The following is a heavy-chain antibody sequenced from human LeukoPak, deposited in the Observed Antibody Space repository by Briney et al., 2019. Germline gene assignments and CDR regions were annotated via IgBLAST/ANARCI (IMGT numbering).Heavy chain of an antibody. CDR3: ARHSGDYEREREYYFDY. Sequence: KPSETLSLTCTVSGGSISSSSYYWGWIRQPPGKGLEWIGSIYYSGSTYYNPSLKSRVTISVDTSKNQFSLKLSSVTAADTAVYYCARHSGDYEREREYYFDYWGQGTLVTVSS. D-gene: IGHD3-16*01. CDR1: GGSISSSSYY. J-gene: IGHJ4*02. CDR2: IYYSGST. V-gene: IGHV4-39*01.